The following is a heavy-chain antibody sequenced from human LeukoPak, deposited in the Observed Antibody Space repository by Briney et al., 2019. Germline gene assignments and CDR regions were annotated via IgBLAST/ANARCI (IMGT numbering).Heavy chain of an antibody. CDR1: GFTFSSYG. J-gene: IGHJ4*02. V-gene: IGHV3-33*03. D-gene: IGHD4-23*01. CDR2: IWYDGSNK. Sequence: GGSLRLSCAASGFTFSSYGMHWVRQAPGKGLEWVAVIWYDGSNKYYADSVKGRFSVSRDKSKNTLYLQMNSLRVEDTAVYYCAKDVGNSGDYWGQGTLVTVSS. CDR3: AKDVGNSGDY.